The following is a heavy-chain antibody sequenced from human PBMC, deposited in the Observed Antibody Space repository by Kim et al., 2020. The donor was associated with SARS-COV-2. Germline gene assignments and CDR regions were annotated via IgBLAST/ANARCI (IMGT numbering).Heavy chain of an antibody. CDR1: GGSISTYY. CDR2: IYNDGST. V-gene: IGHV4-59*01. CDR3: ARDWRGSGAWEAFDV. J-gene: IGHJ3*01. D-gene: IGHD1-26*01. Sequence: SETLSLTCTVSGGSISTYYWSWIRQPPGKGLEWIGYIYNDGSTNYNPSLKSRVTISLDTSNNQLSLKMISVTAADSAVYYCARDWRGSGAWEAFDVWGQG.